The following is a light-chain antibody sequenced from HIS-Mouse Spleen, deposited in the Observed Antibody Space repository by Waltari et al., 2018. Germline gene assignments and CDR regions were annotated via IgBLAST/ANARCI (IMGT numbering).Light chain of an antibody. CDR1: SSNIGSTY. Sequence: QSVLTQPPSASGTPGQRVTISCSGSSSNIGSTYVYWYQQLPGTAPKLLTYRTNRRPSGFQYRFSGSKSGTSASLAISGLRSEDEADYYCAAWDDSLSGLVFGGGTKLTVL. CDR2: RTN. J-gene: IGLJ2*01. V-gene: IGLV1-47*01. CDR3: AAWDDSLSGLV.